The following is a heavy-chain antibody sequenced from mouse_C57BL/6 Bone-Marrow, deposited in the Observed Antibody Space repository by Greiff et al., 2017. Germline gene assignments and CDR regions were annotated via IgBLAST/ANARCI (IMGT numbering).Heavy chain of an antibody. CDR2: INPNNGGT. D-gene: IGHD2-1*01. Sequence: VQLQQSGPELVKPGASVKIPCKASGYTFTDYNMDWVKQSHGKSLEWIGDINPNNGGTIYNQKFKGKATLTVDKSSSTAYMELRSLTSEDTAVYYCASPIYYGNSAWFAYWGQGTLVTVSA. J-gene: IGHJ3*01. CDR1: GYTFTDYN. V-gene: IGHV1-18*01. CDR3: ASPIYYGNSAWFAY.